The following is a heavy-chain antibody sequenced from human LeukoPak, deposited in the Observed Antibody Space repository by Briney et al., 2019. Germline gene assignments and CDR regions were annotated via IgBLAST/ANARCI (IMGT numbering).Heavy chain of an antibody. V-gene: IGHV1-69*13. CDR1: GGTFSSYA. D-gene: IGHD1-7*01. Sequence: GASVKVSCKASGGTFSSYAISWVRQAPGQGLEWMGGIIPIFGTANYAQKFQGRVTITADESTSTAYMELSSLRSEDTAVYYCARYLSDADHHNWNYINNWFDPWGQGTLVTVSS. J-gene: IGHJ5*02. CDR2: IIPIFGTA. CDR3: ARYLSDADHHNWNYINNWFDP.